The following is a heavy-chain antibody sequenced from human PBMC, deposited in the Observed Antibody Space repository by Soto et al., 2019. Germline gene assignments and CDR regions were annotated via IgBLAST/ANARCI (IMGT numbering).Heavy chain of an antibody. CDR3: AKRGVAWGGAVYGDYVSPSKLPIDY. V-gene: IGHV3-30*18. D-gene: IGHD4-17*01. J-gene: IGHJ4*02. CDR2: ISYDGSNK. CDR1: GFTFSSYG. Sequence: QVQLVESGGGVVQPGRSLRLSCAASGFTFSSYGMHWVRQAPGKGLEWVAVISYDGSNKYYADSVKGRFTISRDNSKITLYLQMNSLRAEDTAVYYCAKRGVAWGGAVYGDYVSPSKLPIDYWGQGTLVTVSS.